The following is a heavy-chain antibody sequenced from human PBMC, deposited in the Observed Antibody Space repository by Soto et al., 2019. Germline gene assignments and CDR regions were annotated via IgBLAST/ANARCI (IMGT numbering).Heavy chain of an antibody. V-gene: IGHV3-23*01. CDR2: ISGSGAST. D-gene: IGHD6-13*01. CDR1: GFTFSNYA. Sequence: EVQLLESGGGLVQPGGSLRLSCAASGFTFSNYAVTWVRQAPGKGLEWVSTISGSGASTYYADSVKGRFTISGDNSKNTLYLQMNRLRAEDTAVYYCAKDQGSSWYEIDYWSQGTLVTVSS. J-gene: IGHJ4*02. CDR3: AKDQGSSWYEIDY.